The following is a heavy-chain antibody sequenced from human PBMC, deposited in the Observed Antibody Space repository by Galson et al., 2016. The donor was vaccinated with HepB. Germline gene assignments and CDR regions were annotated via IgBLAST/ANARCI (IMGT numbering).Heavy chain of an antibody. D-gene: IGHD6-13*01. V-gene: IGHV1-69*10. CDR1: GGTFSSFP. CDR3: ARRIAAAGLGAAFDV. J-gene: IGHJ3*01. Sequence: SVKVSCKASGGTFSSFPLNWVRQAPGQGLEWMGGIIPVLALPNYALKFQGRVTITADKSTGTAYLELRSLRSADTGVYYCARRIAAAGLGAAFDVWGQGTRVTVSS. CDR2: IIPVLALP.